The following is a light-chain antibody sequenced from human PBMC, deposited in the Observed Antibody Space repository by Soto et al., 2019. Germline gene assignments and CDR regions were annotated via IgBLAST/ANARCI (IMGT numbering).Light chain of an antibody. Sequence: EIVMTQSPATLSVSPGERATLSCRASQSVSSNLAWYQQKPGHAPRLFIYGASTRATGIQARFSGSGSGTEFTLTISSIQSEDFSVYYCQHYNNWPFPSWTFGQGTKVEIK. CDR2: GAS. V-gene: IGKV3-15*01. CDR1: QSVSSN. J-gene: IGKJ1*01. CDR3: QHYNNWPFPSWT.